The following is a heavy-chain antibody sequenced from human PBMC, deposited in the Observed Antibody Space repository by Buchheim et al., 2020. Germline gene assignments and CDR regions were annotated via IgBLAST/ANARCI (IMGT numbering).Heavy chain of an antibody. CDR2: ISFDGSNQ. V-gene: IGHV3-30*03. Sequence: QVQLVESGGGLVKPGGSLRLSCAASGFTFSSYDMHWVRQAPGKGLEWVAVISFDGSNQYYVDSVKGRFTISRDNSENSLYLQMNSLRREDTAMYYCATKRGYSYGDDAFDVWDQGT. CDR1: GFTFSSYD. CDR3: ATKRGYSYGDDAFDV. J-gene: IGHJ3*01. D-gene: IGHD5-18*01.